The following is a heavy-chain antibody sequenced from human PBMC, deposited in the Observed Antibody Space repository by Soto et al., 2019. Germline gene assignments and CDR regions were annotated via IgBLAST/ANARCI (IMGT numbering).Heavy chain of an antibody. CDR3: AKVAGVVRFFYWLSHGMDV. D-gene: IGHD3-9*01. J-gene: IGHJ6*02. Sequence: EVQLVESGGGLVQPGRSLILSCAASGFTFDDYAMHWVRQAPGKGLEWVSGISWNSGNKGYADSVKGRFTISRDNAKNFLYLELNSLRSEDTAVYYCAKVAGVVRFFYWLSHGMDVCGQGTTVTVSS. CDR1: GFTFDDYA. V-gene: IGHV3-9*01. CDR2: ISWNSGNK.